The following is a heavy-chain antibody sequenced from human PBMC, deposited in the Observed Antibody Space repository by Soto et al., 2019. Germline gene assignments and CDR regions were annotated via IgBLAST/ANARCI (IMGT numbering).Heavy chain of an antibody. D-gene: IGHD1-1*01. CDR1: GFTFSSYA. V-gene: IGHV3-30*04. J-gene: IGHJ4*02. CDR3: ARELERVFDY. Sequence: GGSLRLSCSASGFTFSSYAMLWVRQAPGKGLEWVAVKAYDGRNKYSADSVKGRFTISRENSKNTLYLQMNSLRIEDTAVYYCARELERVFDYWGQGTLVTVSS. CDR2: KAYDGRNK.